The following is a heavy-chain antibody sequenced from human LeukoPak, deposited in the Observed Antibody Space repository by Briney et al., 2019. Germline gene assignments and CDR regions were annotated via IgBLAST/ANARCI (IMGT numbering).Heavy chain of an antibody. CDR2: INSDGSST. CDR1: EFTFSTYW. D-gene: IGHD4-23*01. J-gene: IGHJ4*02. V-gene: IGHV3-74*01. Sequence: GGSLRLSCAASEFTFSTYWMHWVRQAPGKGLVWVSRINSDGSSTNYADSVKGRFTISRDNAKNTLYLHMNSLSTEDTAVYYCASGYSSDYGGNVYWGRGTLVTVSS. CDR3: ASGYSSDYGGNVY.